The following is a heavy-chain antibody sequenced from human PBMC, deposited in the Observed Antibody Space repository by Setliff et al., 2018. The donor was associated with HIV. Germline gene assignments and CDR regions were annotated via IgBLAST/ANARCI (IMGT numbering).Heavy chain of an antibody. CDR3: TRQPRGSAGVAVAA. CDR1: GFNFSDSA. Sequence: GESLKISCAASGFNFSDSAFHWVRQASGGGLEWVGRIRSKPNDYATAYSASVEGRFSISRDDSKNTTFLLMNSLKVEDTAIYYCTRQPRGSAGVAVAAWGQGTLVTVSS. J-gene: IGHJ5*02. CDR2: IRSKPNDYAT. V-gene: IGHV3-73*01. D-gene: IGHD6-19*01.